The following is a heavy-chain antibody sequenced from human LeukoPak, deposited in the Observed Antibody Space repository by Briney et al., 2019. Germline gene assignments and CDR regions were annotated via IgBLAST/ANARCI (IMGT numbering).Heavy chain of an antibody. J-gene: IGHJ6*02. Sequence: SETLSLTCAVYGGPFSGYYWSWIRQPPGKGLEWIGEINHSGSTNYNPSLKSRVTISVDTSKNQFSLKLSSVTAADTAVYYCARENYYYGIDVWGQGTTVTVSS. CDR2: INHSGST. V-gene: IGHV4-34*01. CDR3: ARENYYYGIDV. CDR1: GGPFSGYY.